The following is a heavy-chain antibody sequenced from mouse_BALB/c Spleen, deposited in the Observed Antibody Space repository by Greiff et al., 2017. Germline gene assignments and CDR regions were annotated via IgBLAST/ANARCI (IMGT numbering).Heavy chain of an antibody. CDR3: ARGGYDYEYYFDY. Sequence: EVKVVESGGGLVQPGGSLKLSCAASGFTFSSYTMSWVRQTPEKRLEWVAYISNGGGSTYYPDTVKGRFTISRDNAKNTLYLQMSSLKSEDTAMYYCARGGYDYEYYFDYWGQGTTLTVSS. D-gene: IGHD2-4*01. J-gene: IGHJ2*01. CDR1: GFTFSSYT. CDR2: ISNGGGST. V-gene: IGHV5-12-2*01.